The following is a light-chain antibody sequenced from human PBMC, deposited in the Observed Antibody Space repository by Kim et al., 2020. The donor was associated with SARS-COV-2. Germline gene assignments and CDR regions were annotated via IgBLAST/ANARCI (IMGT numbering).Light chain of an antibody. Sequence: SPGETATVSCRASQTLSSNYLAWYQQKHGQAPRLLIYGASSRATGIPDRFSGSGSETDFTLTISRLDPEDFAMYYCQQYGTSPLTFGGGTKVDIK. CDR1: QTLSSNY. CDR3: QQYGTSPLT. V-gene: IGKV3-20*01. CDR2: GAS. J-gene: IGKJ4*01.